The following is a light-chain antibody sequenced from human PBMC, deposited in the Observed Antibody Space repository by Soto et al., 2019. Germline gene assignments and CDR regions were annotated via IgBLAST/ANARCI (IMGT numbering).Light chain of an antibody. J-gene: IGKJ1*01. CDR3: QQYNSYSWT. CDR1: QSISSY. Sequence: DIQMTQYPSSPSASVGDRVTIPFRASQSISSYLNWYQQKPGKAPKLLIYKASSLESGVPSRFSGSGSGTEFTLTISSLQPDDFATYYCQQYNSYSWTFGQGTKVDIK. CDR2: KAS. V-gene: IGKV1-5*03.